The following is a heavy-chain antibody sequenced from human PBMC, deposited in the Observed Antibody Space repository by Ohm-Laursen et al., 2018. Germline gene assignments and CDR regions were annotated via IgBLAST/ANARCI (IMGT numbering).Heavy chain of an antibody. CDR3: AREGRDGYNSLFDY. J-gene: IGHJ4*02. CDR2: ISSSGSTI. CDR1: GFTFSDYY. V-gene: IGHV3-11*01. D-gene: IGHD5-24*01. Sequence: GSLRLSCAAPGFTFSDYYMSWIRQAPGKGLEWVSYISSSGSTIYYADSVKGRFTISRDNAKNSLYLQMNSLRAEDTAVYYCAREGRDGYNSLFDYWGQGTLVTVSS.